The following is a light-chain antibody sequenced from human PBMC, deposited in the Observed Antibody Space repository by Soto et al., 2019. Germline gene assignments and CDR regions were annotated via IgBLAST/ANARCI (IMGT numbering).Light chain of an antibody. Sequence: QSALTQPASVSGSPGQSITISCSGTSRDVGSYSLVSWYQQRPGKVPQLIIYEVSKRPSGVSNRFSGSKSANTASLAITGLQAEDEADYYCQSYDHTLSRSLFGGGTKLTVL. CDR3: QSYDHTLSRSL. CDR1: SRDVGSYSL. V-gene: IGLV2-23*02. J-gene: IGLJ3*02. CDR2: EVS.